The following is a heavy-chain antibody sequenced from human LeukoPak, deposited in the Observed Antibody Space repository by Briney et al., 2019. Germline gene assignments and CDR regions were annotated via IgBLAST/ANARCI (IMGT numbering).Heavy chain of an antibody. CDR2: INPSSGRT. V-gene: IGHV1-69*11. D-gene: IGHD4-23*01. CDR1: GGTFSSYA. Sequence: ASVKVSCKASGGTFSSYAISWVRQAPGQGLEWMGIINPSSGRTNYAQKFQGRVTITADESTSTAYMELSSLRSEDTAVYYCARDRGRTRVVPPGDYNNYYGMDVGGQGTTATVPS. CDR3: ARDRGRTRVVPPGDYNNYYGMDV. J-gene: IGHJ6*02.